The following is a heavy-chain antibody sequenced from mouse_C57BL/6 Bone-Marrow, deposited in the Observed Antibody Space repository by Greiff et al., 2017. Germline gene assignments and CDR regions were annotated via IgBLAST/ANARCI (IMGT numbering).Heavy chain of an antibody. J-gene: IGHJ3*01. V-gene: IGHV5-15*01. Sequence: EVHLVESGGGLVQPGGSLKLSCAASGFTFSDYGMAWVRQAPRKGPEWVAFISNLAYSIYYADTLTGRFTISRENAKNTLYLEMDSLRSEDTAMYYCAKGDWCAYWGQGTLVTVSA. CDR3: AKGDWCAY. CDR2: ISNLAYSI. CDR1: GFTFSDYG.